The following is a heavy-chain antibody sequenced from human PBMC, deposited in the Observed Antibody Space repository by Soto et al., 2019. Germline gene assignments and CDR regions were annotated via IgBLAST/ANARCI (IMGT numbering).Heavy chain of an antibody. CDR3: ARTFRDGLLVLDP. V-gene: IGHV3-23*01. Sequence: GGSLRLSCAASGFTFSSYAMSWVRQAPGKGLVWVSRLSDSGASAYYADSVKGRFTISRDNAKNTLYLQMNSLRAEDAAIYYCARTFRDGLLVLDPWGQGTLVIVSS. CDR2: LSDSGASA. D-gene: IGHD2-8*02. CDR1: GFTFSSYA. J-gene: IGHJ5*02.